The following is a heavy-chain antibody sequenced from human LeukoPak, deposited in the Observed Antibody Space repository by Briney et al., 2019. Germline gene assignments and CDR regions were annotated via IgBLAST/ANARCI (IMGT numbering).Heavy chain of an antibody. Sequence: GGSLRLSCAASGFTFSSYNMNWVRQAPGKGLEWVANIKQDGSEKYYVDSVKGRFTISRDNAKNSLYLQMNSLRAEDTAVYYCATKDYGDYVGVFDIWGQGTMVTVSS. J-gene: IGHJ3*02. V-gene: IGHV3-7*01. D-gene: IGHD4-17*01. CDR2: IKQDGSEK. CDR1: GFTFSSYN. CDR3: ATKDYGDYVGVFDI.